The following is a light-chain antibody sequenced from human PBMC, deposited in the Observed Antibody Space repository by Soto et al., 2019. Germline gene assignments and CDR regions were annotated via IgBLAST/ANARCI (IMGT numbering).Light chain of an antibody. J-gene: IGLJ3*02. CDR3: QTWGTGIRV. CDR1: SGHSSYA. V-gene: IGLV4-69*01. CDR2: LNSDGSH. Sequence: QLVLTQSPSASASLGASVKLTCTLSSGHSSYALAWPQQQPEKGPRYLMKLNSDGSHSKGDGIPDRFSGSSSGAERYLTISRLQSEDEADYYCQTWGTGIRVFGGGTKLTVL.